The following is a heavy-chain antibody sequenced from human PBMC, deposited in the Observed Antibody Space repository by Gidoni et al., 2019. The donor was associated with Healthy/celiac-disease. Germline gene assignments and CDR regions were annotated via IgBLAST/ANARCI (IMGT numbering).Heavy chain of an antibody. CDR1: GFTFSSYG. V-gene: IGHV3-33*01. D-gene: IGHD6-13*01. J-gene: IGHJ4*02. CDR2: IWYDGSNK. CDR3: ARDRQGASSSSGPEFDY. Sequence: QVQLVESGGGVVQPGRSLRLSCAASGFTFSSYGMHWVRQAPGKGLEWVAVIWYDGSNKYYADSVKGRFTISRDNSKNTLYLQMNSLRAEDTAVYYCARDRQGASSSSGPEFDYWGQGTLVTVSS.